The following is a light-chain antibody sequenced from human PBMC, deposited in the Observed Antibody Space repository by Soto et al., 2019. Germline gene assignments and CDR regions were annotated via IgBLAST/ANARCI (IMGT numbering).Light chain of an antibody. CDR1: QSISSSY. CDR3: QQYSSTFWT. CDR2: GAS. J-gene: IGKJ1*01. V-gene: IGKV3-20*01. Sequence: EIVLTQSPGTLSLSPGERTTLSCRASQSISSSYLAWYQQKPGQAPRLLVYGASSRATGIPDRFRGSGSGTDVTLTISRLEPEDFALYYCQQYSSTFWTLGQGTKVEIK.